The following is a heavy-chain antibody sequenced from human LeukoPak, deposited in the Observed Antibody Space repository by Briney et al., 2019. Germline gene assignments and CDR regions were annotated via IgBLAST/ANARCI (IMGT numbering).Heavy chain of an antibody. D-gene: IGHD5-24*01. Sequence: GGSLRLSCAASGFTFGAYGMNWVRQAPGKGLEWVSYISGSSSTIYYADSVKGRFTISRDNAKNSLYLQMNSLRDEDTAVYYCATTRDGYYSFDYWGQGTLVTVSS. CDR2: ISGSSSTI. V-gene: IGHV3-48*02. CDR3: ATTRDGYYSFDY. CDR1: GFTFGAYG. J-gene: IGHJ4*02.